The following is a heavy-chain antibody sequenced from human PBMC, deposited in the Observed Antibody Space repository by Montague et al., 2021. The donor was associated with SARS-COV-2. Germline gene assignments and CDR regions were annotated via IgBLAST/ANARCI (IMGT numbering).Heavy chain of an antibody. CDR3: ARVGRQQLVRLSGMDV. J-gene: IGHJ6*02. CDR2: IYYSGST. D-gene: IGHD6-13*01. V-gene: IGHV4-39*07. Sequence: SETLSLTCTVSGGSISSSSYYWGWIRQPPGKGLEWIGSIYYSGSTYYNPSLKSRVTISVGTSKNQFSLKLSSVTAADTAGYYCARVGRQQLVRLSGMDVWGQGTTVTVSS. CDR1: GGSISSSSYY.